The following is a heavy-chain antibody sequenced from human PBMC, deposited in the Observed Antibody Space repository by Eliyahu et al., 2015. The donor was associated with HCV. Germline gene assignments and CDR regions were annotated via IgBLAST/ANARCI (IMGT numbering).Heavy chain of an antibody. CDR2: TNGGNENT. V-gene: IGHV1-3*01. CDR3: AVGWGGAFDV. CDR1: GYTFSRYP. Sequence: QVQLVQSGAEVKKPGASVRVSCKASGYTFSRYPIHWVRQAPGQRLEWIGWTNGGNENTKYSQDFQGRVTITRDTSASTAYMELSSLRSEDTAVYYCAVGWGGAFDVWGQGTTVTVSS. J-gene: IGHJ3*01. D-gene: IGHD7-27*01.